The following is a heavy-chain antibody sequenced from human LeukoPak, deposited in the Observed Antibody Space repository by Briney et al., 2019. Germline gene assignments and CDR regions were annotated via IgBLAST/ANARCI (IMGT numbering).Heavy chain of an antibody. Sequence: SVKVSCKASGGTFSSYAISWVRQAPGQGLDWMGGIIPIFGTANYAQKFQGRVTITADESTSTAYMELRSLRSDDTAVYYCARRVEWLFPYCYYYYMDVWGKGTTVTVSS. CDR1: GGTFSSYA. V-gene: IGHV1-69*13. J-gene: IGHJ6*03. CDR2: IIPIFGTA. D-gene: IGHD3-3*01. CDR3: ARRVEWLFPYCYYYYMDV.